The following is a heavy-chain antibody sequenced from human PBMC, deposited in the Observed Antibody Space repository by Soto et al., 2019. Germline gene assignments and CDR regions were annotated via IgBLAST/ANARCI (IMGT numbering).Heavy chain of an antibody. CDR1: GGSISGFY. CDR3: ARAYYDTDGYSLAP. Sequence: VQLQESGPGLVKPSETLSLTCTVSGGSISGFYWSWIRQSPGKGLGWIGYIYDGDSTNYNPSLESRVIISVDTSKNHFSLRRSSVTAADTAVYYCARAYYDTDGYSLAPWGQGTLVTVSS. V-gene: IGHV4-59*01. D-gene: IGHD3-22*01. J-gene: IGHJ5*02. CDR2: IYDGDST.